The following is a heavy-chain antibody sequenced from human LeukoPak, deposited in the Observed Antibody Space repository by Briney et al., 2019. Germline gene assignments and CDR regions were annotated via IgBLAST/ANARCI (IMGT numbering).Heavy chain of an antibody. CDR1: GGSISSNSYY. J-gene: IGHJ4*02. Sequence: PSETLSLTCTVSGGSISSNSYYWGWIRQPPGKGLEWIGSINYGGTTYYNPSLKSRVTVSVDTSKNQFSLKLNSVTAADTAVYYCARVDIVVVPSASFDYWGQGTLVTVSS. CDR2: INYGGTT. CDR3: ARVDIVVVPSASFDY. V-gene: IGHV4-39*07. D-gene: IGHD2-2*01.